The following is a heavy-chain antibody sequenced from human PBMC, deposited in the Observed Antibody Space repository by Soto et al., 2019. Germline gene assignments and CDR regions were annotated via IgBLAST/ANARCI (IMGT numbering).Heavy chain of an antibody. Sequence: ASVKVSCKASGYTFTSYYMHWVRQAPGQGLEWMGIINPSGGSTSYAQKFQGRVTMTRETSTSTVYMELSSLRSEDTAVYYCAREGFWSGVAARRGNYYGMDVWGQGTTVTVSS. CDR1: GYTFTSYY. CDR2: INPSGGST. CDR3: AREGFWSGVAARRGNYYGMDV. V-gene: IGHV1-46*01. D-gene: IGHD6-6*01. J-gene: IGHJ6*02.